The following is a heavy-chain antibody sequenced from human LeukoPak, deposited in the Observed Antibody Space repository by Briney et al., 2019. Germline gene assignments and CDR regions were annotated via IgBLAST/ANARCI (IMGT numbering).Heavy chain of an antibody. J-gene: IGHJ4*02. Sequence: SETLSLTCTVSGGSISSYYWSWIRQPAGKGLEWIGYIYYSGSTYYNPSLKSRVTISVDTSKNQFSLKLSSVTAADTAVYYCAKGGWFGDFDYWGLGTLVTVSP. V-gene: IGHV4-59*12. CDR3: AKGGWFGDFDY. CDR1: GGSISSYY. D-gene: IGHD3-10*01. CDR2: IYYSGST.